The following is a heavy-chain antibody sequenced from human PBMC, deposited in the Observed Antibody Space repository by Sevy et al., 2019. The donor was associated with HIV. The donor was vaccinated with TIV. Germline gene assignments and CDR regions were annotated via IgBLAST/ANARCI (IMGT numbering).Heavy chain of an antibody. J-gene: IGHJ6*02. CDR3: ARDHVKDGDLGDYYYFAMDV. D-gene: IGHD4-17*01. V-gene: IGHV3-23*01. CDR1: GFTFSSYA. Sequence: GGSLRLSCAASGFTFSSYAMSWVRQAPGKGLEWVSAISGSGGSTYYADSVKGRFTISRDNSKNSLYLQMSSLRAEDTAVYYCARDHVKDGDLGDYYYFAMDVWGQGTTVTVS. CDR2: ISGSGGST.